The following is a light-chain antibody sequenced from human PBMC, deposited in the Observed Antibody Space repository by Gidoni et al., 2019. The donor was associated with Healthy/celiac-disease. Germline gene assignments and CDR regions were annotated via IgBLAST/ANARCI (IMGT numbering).Light chain of an antibody. V-gene: IGKV1-39*01. CDR2: AAS. J-gene: IGKJ2*01. Sequence: DIKMRQSPSSLSASVGDRVTITCRASQSISSYLNWYQQKPGKDPKLLIYAASSLQSGVPSRFSGSGSGTDFTLTISSLQPEDFATYYCQQSYSTPYTFGQGTKLEIK. CDR1: QSISSY. CDR3: QQSYSTPYT.